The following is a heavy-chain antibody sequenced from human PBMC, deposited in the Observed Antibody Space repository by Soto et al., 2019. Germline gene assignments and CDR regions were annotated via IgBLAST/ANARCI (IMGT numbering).Heavy chain of an antibody. D-gene: IGHD3-9*01. V-gene: IGHV4-39*01. J-gene: IGHJ6*02. Sequence: QLQLQGSGPGLVKPSETLSLTCSVSGDSITSRSYYWGWIRQSPGKGLEWIGSIYYSGSIYYNPSLKSRVTISVDTSKKQVSLKLTSVTAADTAVYYCGGGLLTGLSEDYYYPMDVWGQGTTVTVSS. CDR2: IYYSGSI. CDR3: GGGLLTGLSEDYYYPMDV. CDR1: GDSITSRSYY.